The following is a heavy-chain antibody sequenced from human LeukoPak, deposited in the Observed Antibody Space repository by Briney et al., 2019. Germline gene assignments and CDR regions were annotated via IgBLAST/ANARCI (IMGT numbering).Heavy chain of an antibody. CDR2: ISYEGNNK. CDR3: AKSVTSVTTASLDY. Sequence: GRSLRLSCAASGFTFSNYDMHWVRQAPGKGLEWVAVISYEGNNKYYADSVKGRFTISRDNSKNTLYVQMNSLRAEDTAVYYCAKSVTSVTTASLDYWGQGTLVTVYS. J-gene: IGHJ4*02. V-gene: IGHV3-30*18. CDR1: GFTFSNYD. D-gene: IGHD4-17*01.